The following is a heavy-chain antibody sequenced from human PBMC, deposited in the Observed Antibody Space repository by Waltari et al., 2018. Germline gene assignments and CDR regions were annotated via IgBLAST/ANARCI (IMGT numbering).Heavy chain of an antibody. CDR3: ARGAIVVVPAANDY. CDR1: GYSISSGYY. Sequence: QVQLQESGPGLVKPSETLSLTCTVSGYSISSGYYWGWIRQPPGKGLGWIGSIYQSGSTYYNPSLKSRVTISVDTSKNQFSLKLSSVTAADTAVYYCARGAIVVVPAANDYWGQGTLVTVSS. D-gene: IGHD2-2*01. CDR2: IYQSGST. V-gene: IGHV4-38-2*02. J-gene: IGHJ4*02.